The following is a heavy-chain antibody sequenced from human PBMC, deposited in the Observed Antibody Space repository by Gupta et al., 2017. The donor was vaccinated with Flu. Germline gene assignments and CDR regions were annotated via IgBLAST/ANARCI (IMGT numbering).Heavy chain of an antibody. V-gene: IGHV3-23*01. Sequence: QAPRKAVEWVSGVSGSGGVTYYTDSVKGRFTISRDNSKNTLYLQMHSVRAEDTAVYYCARGEYYDFWNTNYGANHFDFWGQGALVTVSS. CDR3: ARGEYYDFWNTNYGANHFDF. CDR2: VSGSGGVT. D-gene: IGHD3-3*01. J-gene: IGHJ4*02.